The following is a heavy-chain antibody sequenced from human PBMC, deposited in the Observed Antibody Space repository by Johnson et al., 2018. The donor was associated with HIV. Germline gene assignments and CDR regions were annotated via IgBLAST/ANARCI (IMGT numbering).Heavy chain of an antibody. CDR1: GFTFSSYG. J-gene: IGHJ3*02. V-gene: IGHV3-33*03. CDR3: AKGGGLLSAFDI. Sequence: QVQLVESGGGVVQPGRSLRLSCAASGFTFSSYGMHWVRQAPGKGLEWVALIWYDGTNKYYADSIKGRFTISRNNSENSLYPQMNSLRPEDTALYYCAKGGGLLSAFDIWGQGTMVTVSS. CDR2: IWYDGTNK. D-gene: IGHD2-2*01.